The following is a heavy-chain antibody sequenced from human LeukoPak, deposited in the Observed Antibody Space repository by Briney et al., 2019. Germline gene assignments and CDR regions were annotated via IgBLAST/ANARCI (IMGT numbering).Heavy chain of an antibody. Sequence: SETLSLTCAVYGWSFNDYYWNWIRQPPGKGLEWIGEINARGDTNFNPSLKSRVTISVDTSKSQFSLRLTSMIAADTAVYYCARGQVPAARGYNWFDPWGQGTLVTVSS. CDR1: GWSFNDYY. V-gene: IGHV4-34*01. J-gene: IGHJ5*02. CDR3: ARGQVPAARGYNWFDP. D-gene: IGHD2-2*01. CDR2: INARGDT.